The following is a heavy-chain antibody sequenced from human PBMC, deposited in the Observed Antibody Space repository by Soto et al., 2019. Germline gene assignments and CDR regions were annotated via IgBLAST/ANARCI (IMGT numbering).Heavy chain of an antibody. CDR3: VRVRGDCYNSDAFDI. V-gene: IGHV4-30-2*01. CDR1: GGSISSGGYS. CDR2: IYHSGST. Sequence: PSETLSLTCAVSGGSISSGGYSWSWIRQPPGKGLEWIGYIYHSGSTYYNPSLKSRVTISVDRSKNQFSLKLSSVTAADTSVYYCVRVRGDCYNSDAFDIWSQETMVTVSS. J-gene: IGHJ3*02. D-gene: IGHD2-21*01.